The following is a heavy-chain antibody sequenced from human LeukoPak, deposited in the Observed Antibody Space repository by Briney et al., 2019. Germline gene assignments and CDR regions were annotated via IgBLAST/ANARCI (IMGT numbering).Heavy chain of an antibody. CDR3: ARDAQIVVVVAAFDY. Sequence: PGGSLRLSCAASGFTFSSYAMSWVRQAPGKGLEWVANIKQDGSEKYYVDSVKGRFTISRDNAKNSLYLQMNSLRAEDTAVYYCARDAQIVVVVAAFDYWGQGTLVTVSS. J-gene: IGHJ4*02. CDR1: GFTFSSYA. V-gene: IGHV3-7*01. D-gene: IGHD2-15*01. CDR2: IKQDGSEK.